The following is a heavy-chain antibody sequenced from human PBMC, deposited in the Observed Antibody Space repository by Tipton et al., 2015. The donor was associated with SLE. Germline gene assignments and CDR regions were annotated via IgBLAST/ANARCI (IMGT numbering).Heavy chain of an antibody. Sequence: TLSLTCAVYGGSFSGFYWNWIRQPPGKGLEWIGEIDHSGSTNYNPSLKSRVTISVDTSKNQFSLKLSSVTAADTAVYYCARASSSWPYYYYYMDVWGKGTTDTVSS. CDR2: IDHSGST. J-gene: IGHJ6*03. CDR1: GGSFSGFY. CDR3: ARASSSWPYYYYYMDV. V-gene: IGHV4-34*01. D-gene: IGHD6-13*01.